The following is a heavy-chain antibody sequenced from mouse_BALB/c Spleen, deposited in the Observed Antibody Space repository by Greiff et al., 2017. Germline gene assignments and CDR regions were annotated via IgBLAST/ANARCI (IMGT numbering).Heavy chain of an antibody. J-gene: IGHJ4*01. Sequence: EVQVVESGGGLVQPGGSRKLSCAASGFTFSSFGMHWVRQAPEKGLEWVAYISSGSSTIYYADTVKGRFTISRDNPKNTLFLQMTSLRSEDTAMYYCVKGRYAMDYWGQGTSVTVSS. CDR2: ISSGSSTI. CDR3: VKGRYAMDY. V-gene: IGHV5-17*02. CDR1: GFTFSSFG.